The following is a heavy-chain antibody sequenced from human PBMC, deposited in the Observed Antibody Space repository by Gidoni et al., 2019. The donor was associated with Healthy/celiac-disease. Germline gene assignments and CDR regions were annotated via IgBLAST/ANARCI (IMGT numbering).Heavy chain of an antibody. J-gene: IGHJ4*03. Sequence: TFSSDAMSWVRQAPGKGLEWVSAISGSGGSTYYADSVKGRFTISRDKTKNTLYLQMNSLRAEDTDVYYCAKDSGDSGCWGQGTLVTVSS. CDR1: TFSSDA. CDR2: ISGSGGST. CDR3: AKDSGDSGC. V-gene: IGHV3-23*01. D-gene: IGHD3-22*01.